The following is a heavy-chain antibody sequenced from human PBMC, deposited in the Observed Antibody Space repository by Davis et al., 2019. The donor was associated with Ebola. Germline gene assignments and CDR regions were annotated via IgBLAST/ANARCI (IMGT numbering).Heavy chain of an antibody. CDR2: IYSGGST. CDR1: GFTVSSDY. CDR3: AKSHSSGYFSGFDY. J-gene: IGHJ4*02. V-gene: IGHV3-53*05. D-gene: IGHD3-22*01. Sequence: GGSLRLSCVASGFTVSSDYMSWVRQAPGKGLEWVSVIYSGGSTYYADSVKGRFTISRDNSKNTLNLQMNSLRAEDTAVYYCAKSHSSGYFSGFDYWGQGTLVTVSS.